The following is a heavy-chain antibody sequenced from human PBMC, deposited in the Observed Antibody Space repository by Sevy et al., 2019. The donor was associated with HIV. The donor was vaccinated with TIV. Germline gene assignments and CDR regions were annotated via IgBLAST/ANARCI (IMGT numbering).Heavy chain of an antibody. V-gene: IGHV3-21*01. CDR1: GFTFSSYS. CDR3: ARDSSEGTRILGEISYGVY. J-gene: IGHJ4*02. CDR2: ISSSSSYI. D-gene: IGHD3-16*02. Sequence: GGSLRLSCAASGFTFSSYSMNWVRQAPGKGLEWVSSISSSSSYIYYADSVKGRFTISRDNAKNSLYLQMNSLRAEDTAVYYCARDSSEGTRILGEISYGVYWGQGTLVTVSS.